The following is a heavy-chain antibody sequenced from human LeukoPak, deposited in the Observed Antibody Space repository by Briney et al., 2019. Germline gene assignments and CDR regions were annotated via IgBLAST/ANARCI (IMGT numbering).Heavy chain of an antibody. CDR3: ARRACSGGSCYSQRGAFDI. V-gene: IGHV4-34*01. Sequence: SETLSLTCAVYGGSFSGYYWSWIRQPPGKGLEWIGEINHSGSTNYNPSLKSRVTISIDTSKNQFSLKLSSVTAADTAVYYCARRACSGGSCYSQRGAFDIWGQGTMVTVSS. CDR2: INHSGST. D-gene: IGHD2-15*01. J-gene: IGHJ3*02. CDR1: GGSFSGYY.